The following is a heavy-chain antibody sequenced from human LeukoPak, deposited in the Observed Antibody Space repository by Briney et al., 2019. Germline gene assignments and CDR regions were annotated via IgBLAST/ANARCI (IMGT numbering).Heavy chain of an antibody. D-gene: IGHD4-11*01. CDR3: ARGFTDRG. Sequence: PGGSLRLSCTASGFTFSNYWMHWVRQAPGKGLKWVSRINTDGSSTTYADSVKGRFTISRDNAKNTLYLEMNSLRVEDTAVYYCARGFTDRGWGQGTMVTVSS. J-gene: IGHJ3*01. V-gene: IGHV3-74*03. CDR2: INTDGSST. CDR1: GFTFSNYW.